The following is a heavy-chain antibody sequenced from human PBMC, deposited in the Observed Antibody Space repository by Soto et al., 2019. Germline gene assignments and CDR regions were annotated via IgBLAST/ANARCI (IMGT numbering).Heavy chain of an antibody. CDR3: AKESSCSGGSCYPTNYYYYYGMDV. J-gene: IGHJ6*02. V-gene: IGHV3-23*01. CDR1: GFTFSSYA. CDR2: ISGSGGST. Sequence: GGSLRLSCAASGFTFSSYAMSWVRQAPGKGLEWVSAISGSGGSTYYADSVKGRFTISRDNSKNTRYLQMNSLRAEDTAVYYCAKESSCSGGSCYPTNYYYYYGMDVWGQGTTVTVSS. D-gene: IGHD2-15*01.